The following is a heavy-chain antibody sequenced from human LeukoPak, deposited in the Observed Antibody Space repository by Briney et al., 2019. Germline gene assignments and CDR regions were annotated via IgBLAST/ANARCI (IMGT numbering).Heavy chain of an antibody. CDR1: GFSFSSYS. CDR2: VSDNVIYK. Sequence: PGGSLRLSCAASGFSFSSYSMSWVRQAPGKGLEWVSSVSDNVIYKYYVGSVKGRFTVSRDNAKNSLSLQMNSLRADDSAVYFCARAGDGYNPVFDIWGQGTLVTVSS. J-gene: IGHJ3*02. D-gene: IGHD5-24*01. V-gene: IGHV3-21*01. CDR3: ARAGDGYNPVFDI.